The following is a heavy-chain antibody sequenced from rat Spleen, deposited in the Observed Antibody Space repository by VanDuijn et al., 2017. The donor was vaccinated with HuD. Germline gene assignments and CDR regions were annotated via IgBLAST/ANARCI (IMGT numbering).Heavy chain of an antibody. CDR3: ATAGTRISRFAY. CDR2: INSAGST. CDR1: GHSINSSYR. Sequence: EVQLQESGPGLVKPSQSLSLTRSVTGHSINSSYRWNWIRKFPGNKLEWMGYINSAGSTLYNPSLKSRISITRDTSKNQFFLQVNSVTTEDTATYYCATAGTRISRFAYWGQGTLVTVSS. J-gene: IGHJ3*01. D-gene: IGHD1-4*01. V-gene: IGHV3-3*01.